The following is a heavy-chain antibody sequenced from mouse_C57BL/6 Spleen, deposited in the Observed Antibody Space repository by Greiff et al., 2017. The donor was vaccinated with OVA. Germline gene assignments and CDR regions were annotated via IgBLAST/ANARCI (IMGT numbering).Heavy chain of an antibody. Sequence: EVQVVESGGGLVKPGGSLKLSCAASGFTFSSYAMSWVRQTPEKRLEWVATISDGGSYTYYPDNVKGRFTISRDNAKNNLYLQMSHLKSEDTAMYYCARDPGSSGSGLEYWGQGTTLTVSS. J-gene: IGHJ2*01. CDR1: GFTFSSYA. CDR2: ISDGGSYT. D-gene: IGHD1-1*01. V-gene: IGHV5-4*01. CDR3: ARDPGSSGSGLEY.